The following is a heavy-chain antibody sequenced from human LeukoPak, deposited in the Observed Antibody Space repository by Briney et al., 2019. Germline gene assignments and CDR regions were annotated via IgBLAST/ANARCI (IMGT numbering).Heavy chain of an antibody. CDR1: GFTFSSYS. J-gene: IGHJ4*02. Sequence: NPGGSLRLSCAASGFTFSSYSMNWVRQAPGKGLEWVSSISSSSSYIYYADSVKGRFTISRDNAKNSLYLQMNSLKTEDTAVYYCTTDQPLDYWGQGTLVTVSS. V-gene: IGHV3-21*03. CDR3: TTDQPLDY. CDR2: ISSSSSYI.